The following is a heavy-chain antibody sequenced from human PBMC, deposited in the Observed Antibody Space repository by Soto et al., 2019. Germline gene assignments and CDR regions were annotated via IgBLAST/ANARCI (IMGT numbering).Heavy chain of an antibody. Sequence: QVQLVQSGAEVKKPGASVKVSCKASGYTFTGYYMHWVRQAPGQGLEWMGWINPNSGGTNYAQKFQGRVTMTRDTSISTAYMELSRLRSDDTAVYYCVRDLSIAAAGLLYYYYGMDVWGQGTTVTVSS. V-gene: IGHV1-2*02. CDR2: INPNSGGT. CDR3: VRDLSIAAAGLLYYYYGMDV. CDR1: GYTFTGYY. D-gene: IGHD6-13*01. J-gene: IGHJ6*02.